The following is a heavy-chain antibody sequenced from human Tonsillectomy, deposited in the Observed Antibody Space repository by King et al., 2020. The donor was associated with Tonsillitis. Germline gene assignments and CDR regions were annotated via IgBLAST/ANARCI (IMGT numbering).Heavy chain of an antibody. CDR3: ARLLLLDYDDNVSGSGNFDY. D-gene: IGHD4-17*01. V-gene: IGHV4-39*01. CDR1: GGSISGSDYC. Sequence: LQLQESGPGLVKPSATLSLTCTVSGGSISGSDYCWGWIRQSPGKGLEWIGNIYDSGSTPYNPSPKSRVTIAVDTSRTQFSVKLSSVTAAETAVYYCARLLLLDYDDNVSGSGNFDYWGQGTLVTVSS. CDR2: IYDSGST. J-gene: IGHJ4*02.